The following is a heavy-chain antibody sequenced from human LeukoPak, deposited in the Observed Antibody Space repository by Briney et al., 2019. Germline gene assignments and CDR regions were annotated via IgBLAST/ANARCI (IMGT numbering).Heavy chain of an antibody. D-gene: IGHD1-26*01. CDR3: ARGVVGATPYDY. V-gene: IGHV6-1*01. CDR2: THYRSKWFY. J-gene: IGHJ4*02. CDR1: GDSVSSNSAA. Sequence: SQTLSLTCAISGDSVSSNSAAWNWFRQSPSRGLEWLGRTHYRSKWFYDYAVSVKSRIAIIPDTSKDQFSLLLKSVTPEDTAVYFCARGVVGATPYDYWGQGTLVTVSS.